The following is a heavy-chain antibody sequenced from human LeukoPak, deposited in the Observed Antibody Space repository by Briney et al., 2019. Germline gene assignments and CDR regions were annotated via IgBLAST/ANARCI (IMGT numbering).Heavy chain of an antibody. CDR3: AKDTDGSGSFYGVSGY. CDR2: ISGSGGST. D-gene: IGHD3-22*01. J-gene: IGHJ4*02. CDR1: GFTFSSYA. Sequence: GGSLRLSCAASGFTFSSYAMSWVRQAPGKGLEWVSAISGSGGSTYYADSVKGRFTISRDNSKNTLYLQMNSLRAEDTAVYYCAKDTDGSGSFYGVSGYWGQGTLVTVSS. V-gene: IGHV3-23*01.